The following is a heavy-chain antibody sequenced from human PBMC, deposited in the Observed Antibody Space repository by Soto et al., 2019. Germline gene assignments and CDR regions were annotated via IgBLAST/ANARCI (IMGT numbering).Heavy chain of an antibody. J-gene: IGHJ4*02. CDR2: ISGNSRST. Sequence: EGQVLESGGGLVQTGGSLRLSCAASGFTFSSSAMGWVRQGPWKGLEWVSLISGNSRSTYYVDSVKGRFAISRDNSKNPLYLQLTSRRAEDTAIYYCATQDFRGTTGTTWGQGTLVTVSS. CDR3: ATQDFRGTTGTT. V-gene: IGHV3-23*01. D-gene: IGHD1-1*01. CDR1: GFTFSSSA.